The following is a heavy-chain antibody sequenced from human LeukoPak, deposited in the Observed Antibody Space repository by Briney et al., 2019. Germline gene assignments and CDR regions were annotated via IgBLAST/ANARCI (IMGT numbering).Heavy chain of an antibody. CDR1: GFTFSSYA. CDR2: ISYDGSNK. V-gene: IGHV3-30-3*01. CDR3: ARDPYCGGDCYSGVSDY. D-gene: IGHD2-21*02. J-gene: IGHJ4*02. Sequence: GRSLRLSCAASGFTFSSYAMHWVRQAPGKGLEWVAVISYDGSNKYYADSVKGRFTISRDNSKNTLYLQMNSLRAEDTAVYYCARDPYCGGDCYSGVSDYWGQGTLVTVSS.